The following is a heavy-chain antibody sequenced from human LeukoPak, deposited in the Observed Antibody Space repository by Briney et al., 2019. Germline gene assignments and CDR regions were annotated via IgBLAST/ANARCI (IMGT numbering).Heavy chain of an antibody. CDR1: GGSFSGYY. V-gene: IGHV4-34*01. D-gene: IGHD5-18*01. CDR2: INHSGST. CDR3: ARQMRCGYSYGQSFDY. J-gene: IGHJ4*02. Sequence: SETLSLTCAVYGGSFSGYYWSWIRQPPGKGLEWIGEINHSGSTNYNPSLKSRVTISVDTSKNQFSLKLSSVTAADTAVYYCARQMRCGYSYGQSFDYWGQGTLVTVSS.